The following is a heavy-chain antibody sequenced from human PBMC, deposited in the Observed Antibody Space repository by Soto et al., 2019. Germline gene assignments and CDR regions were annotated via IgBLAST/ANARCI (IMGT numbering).Heavy chain of an antibody. D-gene: IGHD3-22*01. J-gene: IGHJ1*01. CDR2: VFGHGGGTP. CDR1: GSSFTGDY. V-gene: IGHV4-4*07. CDR3: ARDLPPYDRSKQPAGACED. Sequence: QVQLQESGPGLLRPSETLSLTCSVSGSSFTGDYWSWIRQPAGKGLEWIGRVFGHGGGTPIYKSSLKNRATMSVDPSMTRSSLNLTSATAADTAVYYCARDLPPYDRSKQPAGACEDWGQGILVTVSS.